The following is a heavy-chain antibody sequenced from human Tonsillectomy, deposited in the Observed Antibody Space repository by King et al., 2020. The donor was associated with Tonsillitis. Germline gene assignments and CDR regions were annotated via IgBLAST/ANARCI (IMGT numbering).Heavy chain of an antibody. CDR2: INPHSGGT. CDR3: ARAPSFLDWLLYFDY. D-gene: IGHD3-3*01. CDR1: GFTFTGYY. V-gene: IGHV1-2*02. Sequence: VQLVQSGAEVKKPGASVKVSCKASGFTFTGYYIHWVRQAPGQGLEWMGWINPHSGGTYSAQKFQGRVTMTRDTSISTAYMELSSLRSDDTAVYYCARAPSFLDWLLYFDYWGQGTLVTVSS. J-gene: IGHJ4*02.